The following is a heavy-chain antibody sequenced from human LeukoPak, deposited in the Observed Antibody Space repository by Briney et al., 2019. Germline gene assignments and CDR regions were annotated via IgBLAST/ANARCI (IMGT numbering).Heavy chain of an antibody. CDR2: INHSGST. D-gene: IGHD3-16*02. V-gene: IGHV4-34*01. Sequence: SETLSLTCAAYGGSFSGYYWSWIRQPPGKGLEWIGEINHSGSTNYNPSLKSRVTISVDTSKNQFSLKLSSVTAADTAVYYCARARSVLITFGGVIASWGQGTLVTVSS. J-gene: IGHJ4*02. CDR3: ARARSVLITFGGVIAS. CDR1: GGSFSGYY.